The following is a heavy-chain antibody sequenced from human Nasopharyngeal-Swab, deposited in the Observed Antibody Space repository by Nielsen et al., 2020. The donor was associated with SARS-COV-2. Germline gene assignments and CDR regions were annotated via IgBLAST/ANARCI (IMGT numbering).Heavy chain of an antibody. CDR3: ARHPPLSGFDY. J-gene: IGHJ4*02. D-gene: IGHD3-9*01. CDR2: IHSHGHA. CDR1: GGSITSDY. V-gene: IGHV4-59*08. Sequence: SETLSLTCTVSGGSITSDYWCWIRQPPGEGLEWNGYIHSHGHAMYNPSLRSRATISIDTSKNHFSLTLSSVTAADTDVYYCARHPPLSGFDYWGQGTLVTVPS.